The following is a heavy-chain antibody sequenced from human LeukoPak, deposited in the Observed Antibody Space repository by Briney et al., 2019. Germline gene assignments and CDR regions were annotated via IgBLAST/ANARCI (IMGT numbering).Heavy chain of an antibody. Sequence: QSGGSLRPSCAASGFTFSGYWMHWVRQAPGKGLVWVSRINSDGYSITYADSVKGRFTISRDNAKNTLYLQMNSLIAEDTAVYFCTRAGYSSGFDSWGQGTLVTVSS. CDR2: INSDGYSI. J-gene: IGHJ5*01. D-gene: IGHD6-19*01. CDR1: GFTFSGYW. CDR3: TRAGYSSGFDS. V-gene: IGHV3-74*03.